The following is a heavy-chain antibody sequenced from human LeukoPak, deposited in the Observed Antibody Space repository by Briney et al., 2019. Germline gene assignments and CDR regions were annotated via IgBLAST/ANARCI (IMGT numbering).Heavy chain of an antibody. CDR1: GFTFSSYS. V-gene: IGHV3-21*01. CDR2: IGSSSSYI. Sequence: PGGSLRLSCAASGFTFSSYSMNWVRQAPGKGLEWVSSIGSSSSYIYYADSVKGRFTISRDNAKNSLYLQMNSLRAEDTAVYYCARGIADYFDYWGQGTLVTVSS. CDR3: ARGIADYFDY. J-gene: IGHJ4*02. D-gene: IGHD6-13*01.